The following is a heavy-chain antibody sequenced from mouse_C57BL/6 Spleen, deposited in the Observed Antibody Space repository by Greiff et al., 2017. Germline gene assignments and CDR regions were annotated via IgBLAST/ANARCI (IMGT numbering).Heavy chain of an antibody. V-gene: IGHV1-78*01. CDR2: IYPRDGST. D-gene: IGHD1-1*01. Sequence: VTLMESDAELVKPGASVKISCKVSGYTFTDHTIHWMKQRPEQGLEWIGYIYPRDGSTKYNAKFKGKATLTADKSSSTAYMQLNSLTSEDSAVYFCARSDYGSSLDFDYWGQGTTLTVSS. J-gene: IGHJ2*01. CDR1: GYTFTDHT. CDR3: ARSDYGSSLDFDY.